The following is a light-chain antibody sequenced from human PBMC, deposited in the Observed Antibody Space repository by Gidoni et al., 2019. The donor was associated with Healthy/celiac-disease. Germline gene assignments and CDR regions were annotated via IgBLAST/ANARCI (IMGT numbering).Light chain of an antibody. CDR3: QQYGSSRGT. J-gene: IGKJ1*01. Sequence: ESVLTPSPGTLSLSPGERATLSCRASQSVSSNYLAWYQQRPGQAPRLLIYGASSRATGIPDRFSGSGCGTDFTLTISRLEPEDFAVYYCQQYGSSRGTFXQXTKVEI. CDR1: QSVSSNY. CDR2: GAS. V-gene: IGKV3-20*01.